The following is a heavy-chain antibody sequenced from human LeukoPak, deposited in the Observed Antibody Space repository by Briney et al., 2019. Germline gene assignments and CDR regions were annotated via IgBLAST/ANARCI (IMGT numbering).Heavy chain of an antibody. V-gene: IGHV1-2*02. CDR1: GYTFTGYY. CDR3: ARALVPAAQRLSS. D-gene: IGHD2-2*01. Sequence: ASVKVSCKASGYTFTGYYLHWVRQAPGQGLEWMGWINPNTGGTKYAQKFQGRVTMTSDTSISTAYMEVTRLTSDDTAVYYCARALVPAAQRLSSWGQGTLVTVSS. CDR2: INPNTGGT. J-gene: IGHJ5*02.